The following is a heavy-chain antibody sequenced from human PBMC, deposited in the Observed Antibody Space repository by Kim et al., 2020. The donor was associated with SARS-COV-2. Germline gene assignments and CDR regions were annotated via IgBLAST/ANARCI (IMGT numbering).Heavy chain of an antibody. Sequence: GGSLRLSCAASGFTFSDYYMSWIRQAPGKGLEWVSYISSSSSYTNYADSVKGRFTISRDNAKNSLYLQMNSLRAEDTAVYYCARVGSYNWNDEPYYYYGMDVWGQGTTVTVSS. CDR2: ISSSSSYT. D-gene: IGHD1-1*01. J-gene: IGHJ6*02. CDR3: ARVGSYNWNDEPYYYYGMDV. CDR1: GFTFSDYY. V-gene: IGHV3-11*05.